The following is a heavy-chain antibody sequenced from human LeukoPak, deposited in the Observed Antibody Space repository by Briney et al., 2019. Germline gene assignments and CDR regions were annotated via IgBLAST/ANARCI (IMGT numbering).Heavy chain of an antibody. CDR2: INPNSGGT. V-gene: IGHV1-2*02. CDR3: ARAAAGTPYYYYGMDV. J-gene: IGHJ6*02. CDR1: GYTFTGYY. Sequence: GASVKVSCTASGYTFTGYYMHWVRQAPGQGLEWMGWINPNSGGTNYAQKFQGRVTMTRDTSISTAYMELSRLGSDDTAVYYCARAAAGTPYYYYGMDVWGQGTTVTVSS. D-gene: IGHD6-13*01.